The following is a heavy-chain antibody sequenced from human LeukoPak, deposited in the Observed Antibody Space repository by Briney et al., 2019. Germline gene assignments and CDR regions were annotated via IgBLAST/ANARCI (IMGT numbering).Heavy chain of an antibody. V-gene: IGHV3-30-3*01. Sequence: GGSLRLSCAASGFTFSSYAMHWVRQAPGKGLEWVAVISYDGSNKYYADSVKGRLTISRDNSKNTLYLQMNSLRAEDTAMYYCARGGGMVRGVTYYYYGMDVWGQGTTVTVSS. D-gene: IGHD3-10*01. J-gene: IGHJ6*02. CDR3: ARGGGMVRGVTYYYYGMDV. CDR2: ISYDGSNK. CDR1: GFTFSSYA.